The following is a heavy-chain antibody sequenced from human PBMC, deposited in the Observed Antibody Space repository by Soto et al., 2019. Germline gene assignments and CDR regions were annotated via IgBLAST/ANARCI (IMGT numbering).Heavy chain of an antibody. D-gene: IGHD1-26*01. CDR1: SFSMYS. V-gene: IGHV3-21*01. CDR2: ISSGSAFI. CDR3: TRDQGGSYDSWFDP. J-gene: IGHJ5*02. Sequence: EVQVVESGGGLVKPGGSLRLSCNFSFSMYSMDWVRQAPGKGLEWVASISSGSAFIKYADLVKGRFTISRDNAKTSVSLQMDSLRVEDTAMYYCTRDQGGSYDSWFDPWGRGTLVTVSS.